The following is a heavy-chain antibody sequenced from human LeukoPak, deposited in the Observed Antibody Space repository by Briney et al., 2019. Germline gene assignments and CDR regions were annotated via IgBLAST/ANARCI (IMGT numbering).Heavy chain of an antibody. V-gene: IGHV3-74*01. CDR2: IKSDGSTT. Sequence: QPGGSLLLSCAASGFSFSSYWMHWGRPAAGKGLVWVSRIKSDGSTTNYADSVKGRFTISRDNAENTLYLQMNSLRVEDTAVYYCTRRVSTTRWFDPWGQGTLVTVSS. CDR1: GFSFSSYW. J-gene: IGHJ5*02. D-gene: IGHD2-15*01. CDR3: TRRVSTTRWFDP.